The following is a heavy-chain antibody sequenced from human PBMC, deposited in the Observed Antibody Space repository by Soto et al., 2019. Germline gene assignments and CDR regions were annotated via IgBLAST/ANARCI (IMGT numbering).Heavy chain of an antibody. Sequence: QVQLQQWGAGLLKPSETLSLTCAVYGGSFSGYYWSWIRQPPGKGLEWIGEINHSGSTNYNPSLKSRATISVDTSKNQFSRKLSSVTAADTAVYYCARGRVVPAAVYYFDYWGQGTLVTVSS. CDR2: INHSGST. CDR1: GGSFSGYY. D-gene: IGHD2-2*01. V-gene: IGHV4-34*01. J-gene: IGHJ4*02. CDR3: ARGRVVPAAVYYFDY.